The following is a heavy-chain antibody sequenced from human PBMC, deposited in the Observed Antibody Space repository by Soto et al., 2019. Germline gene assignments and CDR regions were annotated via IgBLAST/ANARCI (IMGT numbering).Heavy chain of an antibody. CDR3: STVTTNYYYGMDV. J-gene: IGHJ6*02. D-gene: IGHD4-17*01. V-gene: IGHV1-69*13. Sequence: SVKVSCKASGGTFSSYAISWVRQAPGQGLEWTGGIIPIFGTANYAQKFQGRVTITADESTSTAYMELSSLRSEDTAVYYCSTVTTNYYYGMDVWGQGTTVTVSS. CDR2: IIPIFGTA. CDR1: GGTFSSYA.